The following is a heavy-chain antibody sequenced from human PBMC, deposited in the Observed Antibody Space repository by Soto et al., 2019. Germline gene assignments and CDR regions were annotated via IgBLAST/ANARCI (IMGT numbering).Heavy chain of an antibody. CDR3: AREGWDGYNFGLDV. V-gene: IGHV3-21*01. J-gene: IGHJ6*02. Sequence: EVQLVESGGGLVKPGGSLRLSCVASGFNFSSYSMNWVRQAPGKGLEWVSSIGTTSKYIYYADSVKGRFTISRDNAKNSLYLQMNSLRAEDTSVYHCAREGWDGYNFGLDVWGHGTTVTVSS. D-gene: IGHD5-12*01. CDR2: IGTTSKYI. CDR1: GFNFSSYS.